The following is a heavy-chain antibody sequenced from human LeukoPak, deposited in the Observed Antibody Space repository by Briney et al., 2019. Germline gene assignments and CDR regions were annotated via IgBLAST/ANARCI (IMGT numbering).Heavy chain of an antibody. CDR1: GFTFSSYS. V-gene: IGHV3-21*01. CDR2: ISSSSSYI. Sequence: GGSLRLSCAASGFTFSSYSMNWVRQAPGKGLERVSSISSSSSYIYYADSVKGRFTISRDNAKSSLYLQMNSLRAEDTAVYYCARDLGGRVVVTAIGGDYWGQGTLVTVSS. CDR3: ARDLGGRVVVTAIGGDY. J-gene: IGHJ4*02. D-gene: IGHD2-21*02.